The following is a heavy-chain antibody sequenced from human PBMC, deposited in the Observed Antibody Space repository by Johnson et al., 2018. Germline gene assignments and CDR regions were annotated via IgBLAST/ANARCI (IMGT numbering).Heavy chain of an antibody. CDR3: AKAMIVVGDAFDI. CDR1: GFTFSSYG. Sequence: QVQLVESGGGVVQPGRSXRLYCAASGFTFSSYGMHWVRQAPGKGLEWVAVISYDGSNKYYADSVKGRFTISRDNSKNTLYLQMNSLRAEDTAVYYCAKAMIVVGDAFDIWGQGTMVTVSS. J-gene: IGHJ3*02. CDR2: ISYDGSNK. D-gene: IGHD3-22*01. V-gene: IGHV3-30*18.